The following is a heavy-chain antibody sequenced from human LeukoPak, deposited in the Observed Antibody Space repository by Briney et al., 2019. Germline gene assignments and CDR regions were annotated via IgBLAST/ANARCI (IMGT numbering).Heavy chain of an antibody. J-gene: IGHJ4*02. D-gene: IGHD3-16*01. CDR2: INSSSRTI. CDR1: GFTFGDYY. Sequence: PGGSLRLSCTASGFTFGDYYMTWIRQAPGKGPEWLAYINSSSRTIYYADSVRGRFTISRDNAKNTLYLQMKSLRADGTAVYYCAKGGSRHADYWGQGTLVTVSS. CDR3: AKGGSRHADY. V-gene: IGHV3-11*04.